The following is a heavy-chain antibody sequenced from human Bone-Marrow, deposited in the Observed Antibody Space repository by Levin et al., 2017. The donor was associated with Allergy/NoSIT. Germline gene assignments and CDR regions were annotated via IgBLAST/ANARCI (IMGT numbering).Heavy chain of an antibody. CDR2: TSWNSDNT. D-gene: IGHD3-10*01. Sequence: PGGSLRLSCAASGSSSADYAMHWVRQTPGKGLEWVSGTSWNSDNTAYADSVKGRFIISRDNAKNSLYLQMNGLREEDTGLYYCAKKGSEQFGSHVYSGMDVWGPGTTVTVSS. CDR3: AKKGSEQFGSHVYSGMDV. J-gene: IGHJ6*02. V-gene: IGHV3-9*02. CDR1: GSSSADYA.